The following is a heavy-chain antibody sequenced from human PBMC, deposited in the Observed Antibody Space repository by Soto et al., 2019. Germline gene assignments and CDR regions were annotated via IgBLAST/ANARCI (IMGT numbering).Heavy chain of an antibody. CDR2: IPQDGVDG. CDR1: GFTFSMYS. Sequence: GGSLRLSCEVSGFTFSMYSMSWVRQSPGKGLEWVAKIPQDGVDGHYADSVKGRFTISRDNGKNSLYLQLNNLRAEDTAVYYCARGRYCLTGRCLPNWFDSWGQGTLVTVSS. J-gene: IGHJ5*01. D-gene: IGHD7-27*01. V-gene: IGHV3-7*03. CDR3: ARGRYCLTGRCLPNWFDS.